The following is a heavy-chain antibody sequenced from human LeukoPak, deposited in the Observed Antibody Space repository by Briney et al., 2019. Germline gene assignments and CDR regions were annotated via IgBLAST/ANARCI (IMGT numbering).Heavy chain of an antibody. D-gene: IGHD1-26*01. CDR1: GYTFTGYY. Sequence: ASVKVSCKASGYTFTGYYMHWVRQAPGQGLEWRGRINPNSGGTNYAQKFQGRVTMTRDTSISTAYMELSRLRSDDTAVYYCARGRRVGATGRGDFDIWGQGTMVTVSS. CDR2: INPNSGGT. J-gene: IGHJ3*02. CDR3: ARGRRVGATGRGDFDI. V-gene: IGHV1-2*06.